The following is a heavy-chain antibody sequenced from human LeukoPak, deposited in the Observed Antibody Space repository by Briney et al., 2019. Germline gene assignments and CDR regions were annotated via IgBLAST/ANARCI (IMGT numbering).Heavy chain of an antibody. J-gene: IGHJ4*02. CDR1: GLTVSSYS. CDR3: ARARASGCSGFDY. Sequence: GGSLRLSCVASGLTVSSYSMNWVRQAPGKGLEWVSYISGSSSTIYYADSVKGRFTISRDNAKNSLDLQMNSLRDEDTAVYYCARARASGCSGFDYWGQGTLVTVSS. D-gene: IGHD2-15*01. V-gene: IGHV3-48*02. CDR2: ISGSSSTI.